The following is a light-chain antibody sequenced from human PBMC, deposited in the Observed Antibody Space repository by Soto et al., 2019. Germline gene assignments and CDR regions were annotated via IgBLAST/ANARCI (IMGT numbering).Light chain of an antibody. CDR1: QSVSNKY. V-gene: IGKV3-20*01. CDR2: DAS. J-gene: IGKJ1*01. CDR3: QQYGSSPTT. Sequence: EIVLTQSPGTLSLSPGERATLSCRASQSVSNKYLAWYQQKPGQTPRLLIYDASTRATGISGSFSGSGSGTDFTLTISRLEPEDFAVYYCQQYGSSPTTFGQGTKVDI.